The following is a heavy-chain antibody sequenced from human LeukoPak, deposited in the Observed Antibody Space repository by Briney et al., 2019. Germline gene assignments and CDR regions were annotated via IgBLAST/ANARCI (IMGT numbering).Heavy chain of an antibody. V-gene: IGHV4-61*05. J-gene: IGHJ4*02. Sequence: SETLSLTCTVSGGSISSSSYYWGWIRQPPGKGLEWIGYIYYSGSTNYNPSLKSRVTISVDTSKNQFSLKLSSVTAADTAVYYCARREAAAGIDYWGQGTLVTVSS. CDR1: GGSISSSSYY. D-gene: IGHD6-13*01. CDR3: ARREAAAGIDY. CDR2: IYYSGST.